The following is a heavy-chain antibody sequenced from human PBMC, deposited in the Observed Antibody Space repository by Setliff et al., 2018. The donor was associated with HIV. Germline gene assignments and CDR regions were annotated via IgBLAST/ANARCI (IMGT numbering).Heavy chain of an antibody. D-gene: IGHD4-17*01. CDR1: GTSITDSFYH. CDR2: IYPSGGT. V-gene: IGHV4-61*09. Sequence: PSETLSLTCTVSGTSITDSFYHWSWIRQPAGRGLEWIGHIYPSGGTDYNPSLKSRVTISRDTSKNQISLILSSVTAADTAMYYCARGDYASPPLFMGYWGQGTLVTVSS. J-gene: IGHJ4*02. CDR3: ARGDYASPPLFMGY.